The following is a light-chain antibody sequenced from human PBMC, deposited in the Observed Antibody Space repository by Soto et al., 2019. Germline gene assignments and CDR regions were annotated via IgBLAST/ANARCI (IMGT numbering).Light chain of an antibody. Sequence: DIVMTQSPDSLAVSLGERATINCKSSQSVLYNSNNKNYLAWYQQKPGQPPKLLIYWASTREFGVPDRFSGSGSGTDFTLTISSLQAEDVAVYYCQQHYSTPWTFGQGTKVEIK. CDR2: WAS. V-gene: IGKV4-1*01. CDR3: QQHYSTPWT. CDR1: QSVLYNSNNKNY. J-gene: IGKJ1*01.